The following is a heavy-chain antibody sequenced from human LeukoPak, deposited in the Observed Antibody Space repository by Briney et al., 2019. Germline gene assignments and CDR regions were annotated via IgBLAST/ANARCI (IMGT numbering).Heavy chain of an antibody. CDR1: GGTFSSYA. V-gene: IGHV1-69*04. CDR3: ASDTYYYDSSGHHL. J-gene: IGHJ4*02. Sequence: ASVKVSCKASGGTFSSYAISWVRQAPGQGLEWMGRIIPILGIANYAQKFQGRVTITADKSTSTAYMELSSLRSEDTAVYYCASDTYYYDSSGHHLWGQGTLVTVSS. CDR2: IIPILGIA. D-gene: IGHD3-22*01.